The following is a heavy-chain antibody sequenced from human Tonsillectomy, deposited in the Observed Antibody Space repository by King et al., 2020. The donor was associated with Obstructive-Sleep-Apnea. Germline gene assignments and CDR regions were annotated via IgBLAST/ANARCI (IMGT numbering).Heavy chain of an antibody. CDR3: TTNDYGAYFDS. J-gene: IGHJ4*02. V-gene: IGHV3-73*01. D-gene: IGHD4-17*01. CDR1: GFTFSGSA. CDR2: IRSKPNNYAT. Sequence: VQLVESGGDLVQPGGSLKLSCAASGFTFSGSAMHWVRQASGKGLEWVGRIRSKPNNYATAYAASVKGRLTISRDDSKNTAYLQMNSLKTEDTAVYYCTTNDYGAYFDSWGQGTLVTVSS.